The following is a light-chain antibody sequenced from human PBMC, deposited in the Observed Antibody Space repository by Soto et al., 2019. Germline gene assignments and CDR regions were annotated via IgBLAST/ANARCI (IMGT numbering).Light chain of an antibody. CDR3: QQGNSYPWT. V-gene: IGKV1-5*03. CDR1: QSISSC. CDR2: KAS. Sequence: DIQMTQSPSTLSASVGDRVTITCRASQSISSCLAWYQQKPGKAPTLLIYKASSIESGVPARFSGSGSGTDFTLTISSLKPDDFATYYCQQGNSYPWTFGQGTKVEIK. J-gene: IGKJ1*01.